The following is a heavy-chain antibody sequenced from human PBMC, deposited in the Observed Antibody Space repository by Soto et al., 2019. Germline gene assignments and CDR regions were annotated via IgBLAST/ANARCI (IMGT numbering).Heavy chain of an antibody. J-gene: IGHJ6*02. CDR1: GFTFSSYD. Sequence: PGGSLRLSCAASGFTFSSYDMHWVRQATGEGLEWVSAIGTAGDTYYPGSVKGRFTISRENAKNSLYLQMNSLRAGDTAVYYCAREGIAAAAHGGGYYYYGMDVWGQGTTVTVSS. D-gene: IGHD6-13*01. V-gene: IGHV3-13*01. CDR3: AREGIAAAAHGGGYYYYGMDV. CDR2: IGTAGDT.